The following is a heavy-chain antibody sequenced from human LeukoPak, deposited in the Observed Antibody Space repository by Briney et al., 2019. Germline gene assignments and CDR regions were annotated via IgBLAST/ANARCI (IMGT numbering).Heavy chain of an antibody. Sequence: GGSLRLSCAASGFTFSSYWMSWVRQAPGKGLEWLANIKQDGSEKYYVDSVKGRFTISRDNAKNSLYLQMNSLRAEDTAVYYCARHNYDFWSVYMDVWGKGTTVTISS. CDR1: GFTFSSYW. CDR3: ARHNYDFWSVYMDV. J-gene: IGHJ6*03. V-gene: IGHV3-7*01. CDR2: IKQDGSEK. D-gene: IGHD3-3*01.